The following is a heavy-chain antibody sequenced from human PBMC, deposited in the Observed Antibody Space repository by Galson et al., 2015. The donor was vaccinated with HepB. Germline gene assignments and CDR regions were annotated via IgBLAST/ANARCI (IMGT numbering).Heavy chain of an antibody. J-gene: IGHJ3*02. D-gene: IGHD6-19*01. V-gene: IGHV3-23*01. Sequence: SLRLSCAASGFTFSSYAMSWVRQAPGKGLEWVSAISGSGGSTYYADSVKGRFTISRDNSKNTLYLQMNSLRAEDTAVYYCAKGLGWSSGVNDAFDIWGQGTTVTVSS. CDR1: GFTFSSYA. CDR3: AKGLGWSSGVNDAFDI. CDR2: ISGSGGST.